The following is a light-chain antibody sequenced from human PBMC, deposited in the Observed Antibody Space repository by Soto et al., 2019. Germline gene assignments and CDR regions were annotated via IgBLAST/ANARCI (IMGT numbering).Light chain of an antibody. J-gene: IGLJ2*01. CDR2: DNN. CDR3: ETWDTSLGAVI. Sequence: QSVLTQPPSVSAAPGQKVTISCSGSSSNIGNNYVSWYRQLPGTSPKLLIYDNNKRPSGIPDRFSGSKSGTSATLGVTGLQTGDEADYYCETWDTSLGAVIFGGGTKLTVL. V-gene: IGLV1-51*01. CDR1: SSNIGNNY.